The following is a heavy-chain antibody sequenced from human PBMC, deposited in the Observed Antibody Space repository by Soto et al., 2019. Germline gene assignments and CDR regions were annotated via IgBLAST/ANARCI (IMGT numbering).Heavy chain of an antibody. CDR3: ATVHNTSRSFNF. Sequence: EVQLLESGGGLVQPGGSLRISCVAAGLTFSVSAMTWVRQAPGKGLEWVSTTGLSGRTTYYGDSVKGRFTVSRDNSKKTLDLQMSSLRAEDTAVYYCATVHNTSRSFNFWGRGTLVTVSS. CDR1: GLTFSVSA. V-gene: IGHV3-23*01. D-gene: IGHD1-20*01. CDR2: TGLSGRTT. J-gene: IGHJ4*02.